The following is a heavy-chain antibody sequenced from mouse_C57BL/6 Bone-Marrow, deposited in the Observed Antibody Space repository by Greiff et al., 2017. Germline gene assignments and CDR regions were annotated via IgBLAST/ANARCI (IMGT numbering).Heavy chain of an antibody. CDR2: INYDGSST. D-gene: IGHD1-1*02. V-gene: IGHV5-16*01. CDR3: ARDGGNYFDY. J-gene: IGHJ2*01. Sequence: EVHLVESEGGLVQPGSSMKLSCTASGFTFSDYYMAWVRQVPEKGLEWVANINYDGSSTYYLDSLKSRFIISRENAKNILYLQMSSLKSEDTATYYCARDGGNYFDYWGQGTTLTVSS. CDR1: GFTFSDYY.